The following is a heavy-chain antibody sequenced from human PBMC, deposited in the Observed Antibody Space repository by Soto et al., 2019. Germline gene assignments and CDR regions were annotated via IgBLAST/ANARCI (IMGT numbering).Heavy chain of an antibody. CDR2: ISGSNIYT. CDR1: GFTFSDYY. J-gene: IGHJ4*02. Sequence: TGGSLRLSCAASGFTFSDYYMSWIRQAPGKGLEWVSYISGSNIYTNYADSVKGRFTISRDSAKNSLYLQMSSLRAEDSAVYYCARGTGGFWSPIDYWGQGILVTVSS. CDR3: ARGTGGFWSPIDY. D-gene: IGHD3-3*01. V-gene: IGHV3-11*06.